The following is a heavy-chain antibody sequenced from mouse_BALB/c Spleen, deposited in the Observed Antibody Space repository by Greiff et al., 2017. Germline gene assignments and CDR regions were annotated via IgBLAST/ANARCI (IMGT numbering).Heavy chain of an antibody. D-gene: IGHD2-4*01. Sequence: EVKVVESGGGLVKPGGSLKLSCAASGFTFSSYAMSWVRQTPEKRLEWVATISSGGSYTYYPDSVKGRFTISRDNAKNTLYLQMSSLKSEDTAMYYCARGTGNDYDSAWFAYWGQGTLVTVSA. J-gene: IGHJ3*01. CDR1: GFTFSSYA. CDR3: ARGTGNDYDSAWFAY. CDR2: ISSGGSYT. V-gene: IGHV5-6-4*01.